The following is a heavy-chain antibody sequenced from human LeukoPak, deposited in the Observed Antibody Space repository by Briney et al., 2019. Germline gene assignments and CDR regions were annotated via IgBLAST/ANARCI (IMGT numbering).Heavy chain of an antibody. D-gene: IGHD3-22*01. CDR3: ARVGGYSPYYYYYYYMDV. Sequence: PSETLSLTCTVYGGYFRGYYWSWLGQPPGKGPEWWGEINHSGSTNYNPSLKSRVTISVDTSKNQLSLKLSSVTAADTAVYYCARVGGYSPYYYYYYYMDVWGKGTTVTVSS. CDR1: GGYFRGYY. CDR2: INHSGST. V-gene: IGHV4-34*01. J-gene: IGHJ6*03.